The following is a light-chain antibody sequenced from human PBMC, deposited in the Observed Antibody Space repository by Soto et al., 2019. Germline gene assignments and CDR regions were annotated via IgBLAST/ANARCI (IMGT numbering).Light chain of an antibody. J-gene: IGLJ3*02. CDR3: ATWDTSLNAWL. CDR2: GNA. CDR1: NSNIGTNF. V-gene: IGLV1-51*01. Sequence: QSALTQAPSVSAPPGQKVTISCSGSNSNIGTNFVSWYQQLPGTTPKLLIHGNANRPSGIPDRFSASKSGASATLVIAGLQPGDEATYYCATWDTSLNAWLFGGGTKLTVL.